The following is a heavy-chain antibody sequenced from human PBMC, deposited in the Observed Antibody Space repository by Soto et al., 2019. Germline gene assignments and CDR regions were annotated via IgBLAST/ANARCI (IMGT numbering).Heavy chain of an antibody. CDR3: ARENNRDYYYYGMDV. CDR1: VYTFTSYD. J-gene: IGHJ6*02. V-gene: IGHV1-8*01. Sequence: GXSVKVSCKASVYTFTSYDINWVRQATGQGLEWMGWMNPNSGNTGYAQKFQGRVTMTRNTSISTAYMELSSLRSEETAVYYCARENNRDYYYYGMDVWGQGTTVTASS. CDR2: MNPNSGNT.